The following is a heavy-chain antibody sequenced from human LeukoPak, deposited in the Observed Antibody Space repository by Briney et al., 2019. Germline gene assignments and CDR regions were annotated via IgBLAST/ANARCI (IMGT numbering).Heavy chain of an antibody. CDR1: GYTSTGYY. V-gene: IGHV1-2*02. CDR2: INPNSGGT. J-gene: IGHJ4*02. D-gene: IGHD3-10*01. CDR3: ARLDSMVRGARPY. Sequence: ASVKVSCKASGYTSTGYYMHWVRQAPGQGLEWMGWINPNSGGTNYAQKFQGRVTMTRDTSISTAYMELSRLRSDDTAVYYCARLDSMVRGARPYWGQGTLVTVSS.